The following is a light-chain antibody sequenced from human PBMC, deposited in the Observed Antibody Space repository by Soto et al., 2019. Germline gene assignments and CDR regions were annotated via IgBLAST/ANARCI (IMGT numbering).Light chain of an antibody. Sequence: EIVMTQSPATLSVSPGDRATISCRASQSVSSNLAWYQQKPGQAPRLLIYAASTRATGIPARFSGSGSGTEVTLTISSRQSEDFAVYYCQQYNNWHPLTFGQGTKVEIK. CDR1: QSVSSN. CDR3: QQYNNWHPLT. J-gene: IGKJ1*01. CDR2: AAS. V-gene: IGKV3D-15*01.